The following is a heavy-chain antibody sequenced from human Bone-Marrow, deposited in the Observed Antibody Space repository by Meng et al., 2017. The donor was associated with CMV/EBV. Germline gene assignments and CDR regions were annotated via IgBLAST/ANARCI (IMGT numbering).Heavy chain of an antibody. CDR3: ARGLFSRMIVVFYFDY. D-gene: IGHD3-22*01. Sequence: ASVKVSCKASGYTFTGYYMHWVRQAPGQGLEWMGWINPNSGGTNYAQKFQGRVTMTRDTSISTAYMELSRLRSDDTAVYYCARGLFSRMIVVFYFDYWGQGTLVTVSS. J-gene: IGHJ4*02. CDR2: INPNSGGT. CDR1: GYTFTGYY. V-gene: IGHV1-2*02.